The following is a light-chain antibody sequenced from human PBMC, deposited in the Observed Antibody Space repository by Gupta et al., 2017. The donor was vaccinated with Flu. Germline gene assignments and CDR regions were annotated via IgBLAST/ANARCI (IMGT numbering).Light chain of an antibody. CDR3: QQRVNTPRT. CDR1: QDINSF. Sequence: DIQMTQSPSSLSASVGDRVTITCLASQDINSFLHWYQQKPGKAPNLLIYAASSLQGGVPSRFSGSGSGTDFTLTISSLQPEDFATYYCQQRVNTPRTFGEGTNVDIK. CDR2: AAS. V-gene: IGKV1-39*01. J-gene: IGKJ1*01.